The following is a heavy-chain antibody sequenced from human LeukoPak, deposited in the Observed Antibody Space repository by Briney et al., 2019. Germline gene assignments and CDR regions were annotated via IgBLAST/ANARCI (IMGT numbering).Heavy chain of an antibody. Sequence: ASVKVSCKVSGYSLTELSIHWVRQAPGKGLEGMGGFGLEDGETIYAQRFQGRVTMTEDTSTDTAYMQLSSLTSEDTAVYYCAKDVGTGGMDVWGQGTTVIVSS. D-gene: IGHD3/OR15-3a*01. CDR1: GYSLTELS. J-gene: IGHJ6*02. V-gene: IGHV1-24*01. CDR2: FGLEDGET. CDR3: AKDVGTGGMDV.